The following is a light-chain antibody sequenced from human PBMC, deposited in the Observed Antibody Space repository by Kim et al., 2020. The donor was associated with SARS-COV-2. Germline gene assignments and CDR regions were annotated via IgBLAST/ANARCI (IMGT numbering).Light chain of an antibody. J-gene: IGLJ1*01. Sequence: QSVTLTCTETRIDVGGYSAFPRNQQHPVKAPKLMIYEVTKRPSGFPDRFSGAKSGNTAFLTVSGLRAKDEADYYCSSYGGSNNFVFGTGTKVTVL. CDR2: EVT. CDR3: SSYGGSNNFV. CDR1: RIDVGGYSA. V-gene: IGLV2-8*01.